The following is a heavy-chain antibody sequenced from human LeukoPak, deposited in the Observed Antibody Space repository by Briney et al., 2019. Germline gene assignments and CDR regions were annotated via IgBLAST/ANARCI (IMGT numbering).Heavy chain of an antibody. CDR1: GGTFSSYA. D-gene: IGHD2-15*01. V-gene: IGHV1-69*01. Sequence: GSSVKVSCKASGGTFSSYAISWVRQAPGQGLEWMGGIIPIFGTANYAQKFQGRVTITADESTSTAYMELSSLRSEDTAVYYCASPFTRYYYYYGMDVWGQGTTVIVSS. CDR2: IIPIFGTA. J-gene: IGHJ6*02. CDR3: ASPFTRYYYYYGMDV.